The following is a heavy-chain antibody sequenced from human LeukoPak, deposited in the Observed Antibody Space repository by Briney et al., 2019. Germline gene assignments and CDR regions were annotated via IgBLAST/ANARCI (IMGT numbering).Heavy chain of an antibody. V-gene: IGHV1-69*13. D-gene: IGHD3-16*01. Sequence: ASVKVSCKASGGTFSSYAISWVRQAPGQGLEWMGGIIPIFGTANYAQKFQGRVTITADESTSTAYMELSRLRSDDTAVYYCAREFWGSESSPDAFDIWGQGTMVTVSS. CDR3: AREFWGSESSPDAFDI. J-gene: IGHJ3*02. CDR2: IIPIFGTA. CDR1: GGTFSSYA.